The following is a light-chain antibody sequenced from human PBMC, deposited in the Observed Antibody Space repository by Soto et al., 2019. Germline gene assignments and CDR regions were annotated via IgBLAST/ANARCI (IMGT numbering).Light chain of an antibody. V-gene: IGKV3-20*01. Sequence: EIILTQSPDTLSLSTGERATLSCRASLSVSSNYVAWYQQKPGQAPRLLIYGASNRATGIPDRFSGSGSGTDFTLTISSLQSEDFAVYYCQQYDHWLPTFGQGTRLEI. J-gene: IGKJ5*01. CDR1: LSVSSNY. CDR2: GAS. CDR3: QQYDHWLPT.